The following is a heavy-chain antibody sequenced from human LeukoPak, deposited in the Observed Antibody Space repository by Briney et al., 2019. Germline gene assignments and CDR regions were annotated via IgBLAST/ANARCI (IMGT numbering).Heavy chain of an antibody. V-gene: IGHV3-11*03. J-gene: IGHJ4*02. D-gene: IGHD3-10*01. CDR3: ARHDAGMVRAVRN. CDR1: GFTFSDYY. Sequence: NPGGSLRLSCAASGFTFSDYYMSWIRQAPGKGLEWVSYISSSSSYTNYADSVKGRFTISRDNAKNSLYVQINSLRAEDTAVYYCARHDAGMVRAVRNWGQGTLVTVSS. CDR2: ISSSSSYT.